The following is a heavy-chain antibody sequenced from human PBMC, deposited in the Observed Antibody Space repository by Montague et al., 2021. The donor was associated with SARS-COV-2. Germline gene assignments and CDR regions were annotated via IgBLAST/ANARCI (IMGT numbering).Heavy chain of an antibody. CDR3: AKDRSSSGWFGGLDY. CDR1: GFTFSSYT. J-gene: IGHJ4*02. CDR2: ISGSGGST. Sequence: SMRISCAASGFTFSSYTITWVRQAPGKGLEWVSGISGSGGSTYYADSVKGRFTISRDDSKNTLYLQMNSLRAEDTAVYYCAKDRSSSGWFGGLDYWGQGTLVTVSS. V-gene: IGHV3-23*01. D-gene: IGHD6-19*01.